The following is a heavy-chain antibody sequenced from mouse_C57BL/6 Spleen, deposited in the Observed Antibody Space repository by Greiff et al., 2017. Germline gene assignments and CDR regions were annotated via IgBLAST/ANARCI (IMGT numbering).Heavy chain of an antibody. CDR1: GFTFSDYG. J-gene: IGHJ2*01. Sequence: DVKLVESGGGLVKPGGSLKLSCAASGFTFSDYGMHWVRQAPEKGLEWVAYISSGSSTIYYADTVKGRFTISRDNAKNTLFLQMTSLRSEDTAMYYCARGAPGDFDYWGQGTTRTVSS. CDR3: ARGAPGDFDY. CDR2: ISSGSSTI. V-gene: IGHV5-17*01.